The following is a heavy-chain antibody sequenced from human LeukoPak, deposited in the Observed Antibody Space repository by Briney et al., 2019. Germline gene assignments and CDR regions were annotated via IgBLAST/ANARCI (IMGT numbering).Heavy chain of an antibody. D-gene: IGHD3-22*01. V-gene: IGHV4-34*01. J-gene: IGHJ4*02. Sequence: SETLSLTCTVSGGSISSYYWSWIRQSPGKGLEWIGEIDHSGSSNYNPSLKSRVTISVDTSKNQFSLNLSSVTAADTSVYYCARAANLNGYYYWGQGTLVTVSS. CDR1: GGSISSYY. CDR2: IDHSGSS. CDR3: ARAANLNGYYY.